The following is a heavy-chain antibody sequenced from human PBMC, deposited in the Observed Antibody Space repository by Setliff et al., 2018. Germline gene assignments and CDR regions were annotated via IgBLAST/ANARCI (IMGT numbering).Heavy chain of an antibody. J-gene: IGHJ4*02. Sequence: SETLSLTCTVSGDSMSGASIWSWIRQPPGKGLEFMGYVFPSGATKYDPSLKSRVTMSVDTSKTQFSLKLNSMTTADTAVYYCARGGTYRYFDYWGQGTLVTVSS. CDR1: GDSMSGAS. CDR2: VFPSGAT. V-gene: IGHV4-59*01. CDR3: ARGGTYRYFDY.